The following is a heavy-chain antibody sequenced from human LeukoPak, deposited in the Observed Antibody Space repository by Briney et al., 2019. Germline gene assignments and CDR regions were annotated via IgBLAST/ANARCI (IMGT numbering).Heavy chain of an antibody. CDR1: GFTFSSYA. D-gene: IGHD3-9*01. V-gene: IGHV3-23*01. CDR3: AKDFSGGFYDILTGYYNDHFDY. Sequence: GGSLRLSCAASGFTFSSYAMSWVRQAPGKGLEWVSAISGSGGSTYYADSVKGRFTISRDNSKNTLYLQMNSLSAEDTAVYYCAKDFSGGFYDILTGYYNDHFDYWGQGTLVTVSS. CDR2: ISGSGGST. J-gene: IGHJ4*02.